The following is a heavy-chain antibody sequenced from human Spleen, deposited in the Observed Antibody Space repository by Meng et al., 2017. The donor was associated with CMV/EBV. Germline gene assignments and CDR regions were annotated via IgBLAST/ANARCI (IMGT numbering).Heavy chain of an antibody. CDR3: ATESFGSGMGD. CDR2: VRKDGTDK. CDR1: GFTFSRFG. Sequence: SCAASGFTFSRFGMPWIRQAPGKGLEWVAFVRKDGTDKYYADSVKGRFTISRDNSKNTVSLQMNSLRIEDAGLYHCATESFGSGMGDWGQGTLVTVSS. V-gene: IGHV3-30*02. D-gene: IGHD3-10*01. J-gene: IGHJ4*02.